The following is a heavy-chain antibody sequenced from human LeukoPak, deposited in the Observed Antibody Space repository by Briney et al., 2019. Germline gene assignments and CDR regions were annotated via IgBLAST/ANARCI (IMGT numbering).Heavy chain of an antibody. D-gene: IGHD6-19*01. CDR2: IYYSGST. CDR3: ARHDSSGWLFDY. V-gene: IGHV4-39*01. J-gene: IGHJ4*02. CDR1: GGSISSSSYY. Sequence: SETLSLTCTVSGGSISSSSYYWGWIRQPPGKGLEWIGSIYYSGSTYYNPSLKSRVTISVDTSKNRFSLKLSSVTAADTAVYYCARHDSSGWLFDYWGQGTLVTVSS.